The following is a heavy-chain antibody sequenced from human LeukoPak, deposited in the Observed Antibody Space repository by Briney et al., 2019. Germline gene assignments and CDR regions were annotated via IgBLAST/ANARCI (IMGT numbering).Heavy chain of an antibody. CDR3: AREYDY. CDR1: AVSISRHF. V-gene: IGHV4-59*11. J-gene: IGHJ4*01. Sequence: SETLSLTCNFSAVSISRHFWSWIRQTPKKGLEWLGYVFSSGSTNYNPSLKSRITISLDTSKHQFSLTLNSVTAADTAVYYCAREYDYWSLGTLVTVSS. CDR2: VFSSGST.